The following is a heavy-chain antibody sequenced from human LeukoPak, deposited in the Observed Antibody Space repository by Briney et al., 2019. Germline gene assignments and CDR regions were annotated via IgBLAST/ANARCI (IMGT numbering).Heavy chain of an antibody. J-gene: IGHJ4*02. CDR1: GASISSYY. D-gene: IGHD6-19*01. CDR3: ARHGGGWSFDY. Sequence: PSETLSLTCTVSGASISSYYGSWLRQPPGKGLEWIAYIYDSGSTNYNPSLKSRVTTSVDTSKNQFSLMLSSVTAADTAVYFCARHGGGWSFDYWGQGTLVTVSS. V-gene: IGHV4-59*08. CDR2: IYDSGST.